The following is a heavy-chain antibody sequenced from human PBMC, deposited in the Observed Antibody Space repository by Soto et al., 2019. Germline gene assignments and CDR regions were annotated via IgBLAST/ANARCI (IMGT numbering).Heavy chain of an antibody. V-gene: IGHV3-74*01. CDR3: ARGRSTTVFGVVSY. CDR2: INTDGSST. D-gene: IGHD3-3*01. CDR1: GFSFSSYW. Sequence: GGSLRLSCAASGFSFSSYWMHWVRQAPGKGLVWVSRINTDGSSTTYADSVKGRFTISRDNAKNTLYLQMNSLRAEDTAVYFCARGRSTTVFGVVSYWGQGTQVTVSS. J-gene: IGHJ4*02.